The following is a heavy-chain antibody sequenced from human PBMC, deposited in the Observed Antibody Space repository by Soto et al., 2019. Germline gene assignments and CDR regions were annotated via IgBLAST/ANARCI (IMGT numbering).Heavy chain of an antibody. CDR1: GYTFTGYY. D-gene: IGHD1-1*01. J-gene: IGHJ3*02. CDR3: GRVGNRNDWYAFDI. V-gene: IGHV1-2*04. Sequence: PSVKVSCKASGYTFTGYYMHWVRQAPGQGLEWMGWINPNSGGTNYAQKFQGWVTMTRDTSISTAYMELSRLRSDDTAVYYCGRVGNRNDWYAFDIWGQGTMVTVSS. CDR2: INPNSGGT.